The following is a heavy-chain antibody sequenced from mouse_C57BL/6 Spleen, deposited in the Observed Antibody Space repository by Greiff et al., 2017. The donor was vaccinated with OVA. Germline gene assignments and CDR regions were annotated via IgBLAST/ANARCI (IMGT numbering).Heavy chain of an antibody. CDR1: GYAFTNYL. Sequence: QVQLQQSGAELVRPGTSVKVSCKASGYAFTNYLIEWVKQRPGQGLEWIGVINPGSGGTNYNEKFKGKATLTADKSSSTAYMQLSSLTSEDSAVYFCARGAGLRRYFDDWGQGTTLTVSS. D-gene: IGHD2-2*01. CDR3: ARGAGLRRYFDD. J-gene: IGHJ2*01. CDR2: INPGSGGT. V-gene: IGHV1-54*01.